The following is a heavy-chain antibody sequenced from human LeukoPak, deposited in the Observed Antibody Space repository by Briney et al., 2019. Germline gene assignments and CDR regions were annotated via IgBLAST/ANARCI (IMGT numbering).Heavy chain of an antibody. V-gene: IGHV4-30-4*08. CDR2: INHSGST. CDR3: ATSYYGDYVPFDY. D-gene: IGHD4-17*01. CDR1: GGSISSGDYY. J-gene: IGHJ4*02. Sequence: KASQTLSLTCTVSGGSISSGDYYWSWIRQPPGKGLEWIGEINHSGSTNYNPSLKSRFTISVDTSKNQFSLKLSSVTAADTAVYYCATSYYGDYVPFDYWGQGTLVTVSS.